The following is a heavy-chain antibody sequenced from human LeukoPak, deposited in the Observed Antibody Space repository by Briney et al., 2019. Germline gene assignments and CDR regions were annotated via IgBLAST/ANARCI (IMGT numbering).Heavy chain of an antibody. CDR2: ISISGGTI. CDR1: GFTFSDYY. CDR3: ARDLAGGYYDTSGYYNWFDP. Sequence: PGASLRLSCAASGFTFSDYYMSWIRQAPGKGLEWVSYISISGGTINYADSVKGRFTISRDNAKNSLYLQMNSLRAEDTAVYYCARDLAGGYYDTSGYYNWFDPWGQGTLVTVSS. V-gene: IGHV3-11*01. D-gene: IGHD3-22*01. J-gene: IGHJ5*02.